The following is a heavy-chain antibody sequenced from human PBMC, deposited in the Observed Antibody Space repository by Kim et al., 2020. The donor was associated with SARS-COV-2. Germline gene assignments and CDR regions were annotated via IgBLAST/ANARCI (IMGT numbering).Heavy chain of an antibody. CDR3: AKDRWIQLWMSPRTFDY. CDR2: IWYDGSNK. CDR1: GFTFSSYG. D-gene: IGHD5-18*01. Sequence: GGSLRLSCAASGFTFSSYGMHWVRQAPGKGLEWVAVIWYDGSNKYYADSVKGRFTISRDNSKNTLYLQMNSLRAEDTAVYYCAKDRWIQLWMSPRTFDYWGQGTLVTVSS. V-gene: IGHV3-33*06. J-gene: IGHJ4*02.